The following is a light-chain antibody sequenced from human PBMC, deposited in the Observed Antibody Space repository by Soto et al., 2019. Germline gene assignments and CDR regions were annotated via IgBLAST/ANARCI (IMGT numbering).Light chain of an antibody. V-gene: IGKV3-20*01. Sequence: IVLTQSPGTLSLSPGERATLSCRAGQSVSSSYLAWYQQKPGQAPRLLIYGASNRATGIPDRFGGSGSGADFTLTISRLEPEDFAVYYCQQYGSSPRTFGQGTKVDIK. CDR1: QSVSSSY. J-gene: IGKJ1*01. CDR3: QQYGSSPRT. CDR2: GAS.